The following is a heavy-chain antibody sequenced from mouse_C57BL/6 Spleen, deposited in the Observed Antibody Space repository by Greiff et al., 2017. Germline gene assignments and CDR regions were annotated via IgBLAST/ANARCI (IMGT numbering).Heavy chain of an antibody. CDR1: GFTFTDYY. V-gene: IGHV7-3*01. D-gene: IGHD1-1*01. Sequence: DVQLVESGGGLVQPGGSLSLSCAASGFTFTDYYMSWVRQPPGKALEWLGFIRNKANGYTTEYSASVKGRFTISRDNSQSILYLQMNALRAEDSATYYCARRYYYGSSWYFDVWGTGTTVTVSS. CDR2: IRNKANGYTT. CDR3: ARRYYYGSSWYFDV. J-gene: IGHJ1*03.